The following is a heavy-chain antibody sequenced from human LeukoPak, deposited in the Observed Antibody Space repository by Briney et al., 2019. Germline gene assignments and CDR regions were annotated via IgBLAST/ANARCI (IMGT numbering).Heavy chain of an antibody. J-gene: IGHJ4*02. V-gene: IGHV4-4*07. CDR3: ARQTSSGGFDY. Sequence: PSETLSLTCTVSGASINSYYWSWIRQPAGKGLEWIGRVYTSGRTNYNPSLKSRLTISEDTSKNQFSLKLSSATAADTAVYYCARQTSSGGFDYRGQGTLVTVSS. CDR2: VYTSGRT. D-gene: IGHD3-10*01. CDR1: GASINSYY.